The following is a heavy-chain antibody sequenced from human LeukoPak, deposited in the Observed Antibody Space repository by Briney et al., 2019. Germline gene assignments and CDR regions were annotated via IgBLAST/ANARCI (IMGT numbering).Heavy chain of an antibody. V-gene: IGHV4-39*02. CDR2: IYYSGST. CDR3: ARDRAYSSFDY. D-gene: IGHD6-13*01. J-gene: IGHJ4*02. Sequence: PSETLSLTCTVSGGSISSSSYYWGWIRQPPGKGLEWIGSIYYSGSTYYDPSLKSRVTISVDTSKNQFSLKLSSVTAADTAVYYCARDRAYSSFDYWGQGTPVTVSS. CDR1: GGSISSSSYY.